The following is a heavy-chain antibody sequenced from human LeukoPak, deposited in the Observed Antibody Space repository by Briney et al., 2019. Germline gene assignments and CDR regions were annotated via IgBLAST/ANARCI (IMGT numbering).Heavy chain of an antibody. V-gene: IGHV1-18*01. Sequence: ASVRVSFKASGYTFTSYGISWVRQALGQGLEWMGWISAYNGNTNYAQKLQGRVTMTTDTSTSTAYMELRSLRSDDTAVYYCAMGNYDILTGTQDAFDIWGQGTMVTVSS. CDR1: GYTFTSYG. CDR2: ISAYNGNT. D-gene: IGHD3-9*01. CDR3: AMGNYDILTGTQDAFDI. J-gene: IGHJ3*02.